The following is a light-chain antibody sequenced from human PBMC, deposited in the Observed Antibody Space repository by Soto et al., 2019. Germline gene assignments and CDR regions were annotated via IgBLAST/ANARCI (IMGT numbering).Light chain of an antibody. Sequence: QSVLTQPPSASGTPGQRVTISCSGSSSNIGSNYVYWYQQLPGTAPKLLIYSNSQRPSAVPDRFSGSNSGTSASLAISGLRSEDEAEYYCAAWDDSLSGPVFGGGTKLTVL. CDR3: AAWDDSLSGPV. V-gene: IGLV1-47*02. CDR1: SSNIGSNY. J-gene: IGLJ2*01. CDR2: SNS.